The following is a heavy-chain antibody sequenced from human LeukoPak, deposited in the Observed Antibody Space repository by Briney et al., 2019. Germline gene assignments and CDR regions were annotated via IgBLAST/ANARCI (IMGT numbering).Heavy chain of an antibody. CDR1: GGSISSSSYY. Sequence: PSETLSLTCTVSGGSISSSSYYWGWIRQPPGKGLEWIGSIYYSGSTYYNPSLKSRVTISVDTSKNQFSLKLSSVTAADTAVYYCARANRPDYYDFWSGYPYGMDVWGQGTTVTVSS. J-gene: IGHJ6*02. CDR2: IYYSGST. V-gene: IGHV4-39*07. CDR3: ARANRPDYYDFWSGYPYGMDV. D-gene: IGHD3-3*01.